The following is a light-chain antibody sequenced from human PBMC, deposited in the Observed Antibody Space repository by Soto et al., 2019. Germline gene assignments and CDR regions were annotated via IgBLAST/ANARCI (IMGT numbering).Light chain of an antibody. J-gene: IGLJ1*01. CDR2: EVS. Sequence: QSALTQPAYVSGSPGQSIIISCNGTSSDVGGYNYVSWYQQHPGKAPKLMIYEVSNRPSGVSNRFSGSKSGNTASLTISGLQAEDEADYYCSSYTSSSSLYVIGTETKLTVL. CDR1: SSDVGGYNY. CDR3: SSYTSSSSLYV. V-gene: IGLV2-14*01.